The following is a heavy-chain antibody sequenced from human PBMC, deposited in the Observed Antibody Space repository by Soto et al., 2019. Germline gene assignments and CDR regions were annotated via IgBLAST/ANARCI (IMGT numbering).Heavy chain of an antibody. D-gene: IGHD1-26*01. CDR2: IHSGGST. V-gene: IGHV3-53*01. CDR3: ARDPSGSYLGYGMDV. CDR1: GFTVSSNY. J-gene: IGHJ6*02. Sequence: GGSLRLSCAASGFTVSSNYMNWVRQAPGKGLEWVSVIHSGGSTYYADSVKGRFTISRDNSKNTLYLQMNSLRDEDTAVYYCARDPSGSYLGYGMDVWGQGTTVTVSS.